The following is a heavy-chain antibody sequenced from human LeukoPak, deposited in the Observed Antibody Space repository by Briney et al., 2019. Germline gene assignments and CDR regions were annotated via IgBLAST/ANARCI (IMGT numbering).Heavy chain of an antibody. CDR3: ASSVEGYYYYYMDV. CDR1: GGSISSYY. V-gene: IGHV4-59*01. Sequence: SETLSLTCTVSGGSISSYYWSWIRQPPGKGLEWIGYIYYSGYTNYNPSLKSRVTISVDTSKNQFSLKLSSVTAADTAVYYCASSVEGYYYYYMDVWGRGATVTISS. J-gene: IGHJ6*03. CDR2: IYYSGYT. D-gene: IGHD3-3*01.